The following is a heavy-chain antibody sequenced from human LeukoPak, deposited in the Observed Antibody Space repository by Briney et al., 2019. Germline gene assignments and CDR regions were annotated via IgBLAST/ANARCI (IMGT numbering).Heavy chain of an antibody. Sequence: PGGSLSLSRAASGFTLSSYWMTWVRQAPGEGLEWLANIKQDGSEKYSVDSVKGRFTISRDNAKNSLYLQMNSLRAEDTAVYYCARHSGTYFDYWGQGTLVTVSS. V-gene: IGHV3-7*01. D-gene: IGHD1-26*01. CDR1: GFTLSSYW. CDR3: ARHSGTYFDY. CDR2: IKQDGSEK. J-gene: IGHJ4*02.